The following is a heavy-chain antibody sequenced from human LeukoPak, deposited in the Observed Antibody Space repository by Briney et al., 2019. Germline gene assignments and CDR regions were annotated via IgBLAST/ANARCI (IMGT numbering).Heavy chain of an antibody. J-gene: IGHJ4*02. CDR3: ARGQYDSPWSPLDY. V-gene: IGHV4-38-2*02. CDR1: GYSISSGYY. D-gene: IGHD2-8*01. CDR2: IYHSGST. Sequence: SETLSLTCTVSGYSISSGYYWGWIRQPPGKGLEWIGSIYHSGSTYYNPSLKSRVTISVDTSKNQFSLKLSSVTAADTAVFYCARGQYDSPWSPLDYWGQGTLVTVSS.